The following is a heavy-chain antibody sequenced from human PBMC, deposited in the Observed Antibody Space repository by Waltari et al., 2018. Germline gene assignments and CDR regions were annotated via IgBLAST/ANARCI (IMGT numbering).Heavy chain of an antibody. D-gene: IGHD1-26*01. Sequence: QLQLQESGPGLVKPSETLSLTCTVSGGSISSSSYFWRWIRQPPGKGLEWIGSIYYSGSTYYNPSLKSRVTISVDTSKNQFSLKLSSVTAADTAVYYCARHGASGSYIEYFQHWGQGTLVTVSS. CDR3: ARHGASGSYIEYFQH. J-gene: IGHJ1*01. CDR2: IYYSGST. V-gene: IGHV4-39*01. CDR1: GGSISSSSYF.